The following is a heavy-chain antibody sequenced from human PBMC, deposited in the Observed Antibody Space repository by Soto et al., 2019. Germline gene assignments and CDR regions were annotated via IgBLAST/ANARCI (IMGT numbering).Heavy chain of an antibody. Sequence: GASVKVSCKAPGFTFTSSAMQWVRQARGQRLEWIGWIVVGSGNTNYAQKFQERVTITRDMSTSTAYMELSSLRSEDTAVYYCAADYYYDILTGYYPSPRYWGQGTLVTVSS. CDR2: IVVGSGNT. CDR1: GFTFTSSA. CDR3: AADYYYDILTGYYPSPRY. D-gene: IGHD3-9*01. J-gene: IGHJ4*02. V-gene: IGHV1-58*02.